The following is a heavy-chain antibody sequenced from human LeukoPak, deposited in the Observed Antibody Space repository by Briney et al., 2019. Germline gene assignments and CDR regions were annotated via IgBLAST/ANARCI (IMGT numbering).Heavy chain of an antibody. J-gene: IGHJ6*02. D-gene: IGHD5-12*01. CDR2: INHSGST. CDR1: GGSFSGYY. V-gene: IGHV4-34*01. Sequence: PSETLSLTCAVYGGSFSGYYWSWIRQPPGKGLEWIGEINHSGSTNYNPSLKSRVTISVDTSKNQFSLKLSSVTAADTAVYYCAISRVSGYSGMDVWGQGTTVTVSS. CDR3: AISRVSGYSGMDV.